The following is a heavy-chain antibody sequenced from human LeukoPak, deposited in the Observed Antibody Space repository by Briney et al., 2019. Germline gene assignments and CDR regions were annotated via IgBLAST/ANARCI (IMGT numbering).Heavy chain of an antibody. CDR2: ISSSSSYI. CDR1: GFTFSNYY. Sequence: GGSLRLSCVASGFTFSNYYMNWVRQAPGKGLEWVSHISSSSSYIYYADSVKGRFTISRDNSKNTLYLQMNSLRAEDTALYYCAKPAKTDYADYWGQGTLVTVSS. V-gene: IGHV3-21*04. J-gene: IGHJ4*02. D-gene: IGHD1-14*01. CDR3: AKPAKTDYADY.